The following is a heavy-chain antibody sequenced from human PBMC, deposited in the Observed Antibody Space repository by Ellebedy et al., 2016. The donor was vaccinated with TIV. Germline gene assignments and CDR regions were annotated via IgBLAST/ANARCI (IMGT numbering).Heavy chain of an antibody. CDR2: ISYDGSNK. V-gene: IGHV3-30-3*01. J-gene: IGHJ6*02. CDR3: ARDGALEGIAVASWLDYYYYYGMDV. CDR1: GFTFSSYA. Sequence: GGSLRLXXAASGFTFSSYAMHWVRQAPGKGLEWVAVISYDGSNKYYADSVKGRFTISRDNSKNTLYLQMNSLRAEDTAVYYCARDGALEGIAVASWLDYYYYYGMDVWGQGTTVTVSS. D-gene: IGHD6-19*01.